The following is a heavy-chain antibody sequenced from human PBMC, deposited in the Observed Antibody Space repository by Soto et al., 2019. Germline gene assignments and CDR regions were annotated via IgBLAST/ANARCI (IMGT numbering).Heavy chain of an antibody. Sequence: GGSLRLSCAASGFTFSSFAMSWVRQAPGKGLEWVSTISGSGGSTYYADSVKGRFTISRDNSKNTLYLQMNSLRAEDTAVYYCAKDSCHNLVCLGSSSFDYWGQGTLVTVSS. CDR1: GFTFSSFA. V-gene: IGHV3-23*01. J-gene: IGHJ4*02. CDR3: AKDSCHNLVCLGSSSFDY. D-gene: IGHD3-16*01. CDR2: ISGSGGST.